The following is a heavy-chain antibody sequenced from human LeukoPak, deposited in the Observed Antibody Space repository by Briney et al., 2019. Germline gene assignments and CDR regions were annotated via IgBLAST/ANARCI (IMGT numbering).Heavy chain of an antibody. Sequence: GGSLRLSCAASGFTVSSNYMSWVRQAPGKGLEWVSVIYSGGSTYYADSVKGRFTISRDNSKNTLYLQMNSLRAEDTAVYYCAKASQPYGDHYYYYHYMDVWGKGTTVTVSS. J-gene: IGHJ6*03. D-gene: IGHD4-17*01. CDR2: IYSGGST. CDR1: GFTVSSNY. V-gene: IGHV3-66*01. CDR3: AKASQPYGDHYYYYHYMDV.